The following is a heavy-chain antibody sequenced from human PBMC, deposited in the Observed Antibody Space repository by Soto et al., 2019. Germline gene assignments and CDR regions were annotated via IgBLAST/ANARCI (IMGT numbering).Heavy chain of an antibody. CDR3: ARPNLPYEWLDP. V-gene: IGHV1-3*04. J-gene: IGHJ5*02. Sequence: VKSFSSAVGYSFTSSAMHCWRQAPGQRLEWMGWINTANGKTKYSQTFQGRVTITTDTDASTVYLELTSLISEDTAIYYCARPNLPYEWLDPWGQGTLVTVSS. CDR1: GYSFTSSA. D-gene: IGHD3-22*01. CDR2: INTANGKT.